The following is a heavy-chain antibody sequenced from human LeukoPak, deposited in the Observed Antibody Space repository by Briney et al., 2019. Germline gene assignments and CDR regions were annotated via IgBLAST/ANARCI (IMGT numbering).Heavy chain of an antibody. CDR1: GGSFSVYY. CDR3: ARGLHLGWYKGSYFQH. CDR2: INHSGST. V-gene: IGHV4-34*01. D-gene: IGHD6-19*01. Sequence: SETLSLTCAVYGGSFSVYYWSWIRQPPGKGLEWIGEINHSGSTNYNPSLKSRVTISVDTSKNQFSLKLSSVTAADTAVYYCARGLHLGWYKGSYFQHWGQGTLVTVSS. J-gene: IGHJ1*01.